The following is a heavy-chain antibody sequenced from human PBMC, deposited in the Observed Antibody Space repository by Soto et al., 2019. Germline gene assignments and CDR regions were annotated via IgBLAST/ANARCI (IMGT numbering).Heavy chain of an antibody. J-gene: IGHJ5*02. CDR2: INHSGST. Sequence: SETLSLTCAVYGGSFSGYYWSWIRQPPGKGLEWIGEINHSGSTNYNPSLKSRVTISVDTSKNQFSLKLSSVTAADTAVYYCARVIIMYYDFWSGYYKNNWCGPWGQGTQVTV. D-gene: IGHD3-3*01. CDR1: GGSFSGYY. CDR3: ARVIIMYYDFWSGYYKNNWCGP. V-gene: IGHV4-34*01.